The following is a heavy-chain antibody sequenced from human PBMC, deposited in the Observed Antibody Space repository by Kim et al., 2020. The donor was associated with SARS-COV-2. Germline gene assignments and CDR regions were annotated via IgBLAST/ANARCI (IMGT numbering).Heavy chain of an antibody. CDR1: GFTFSSYG. CDR2: IWYDGSNK. CDR3: ARGDYGDYPTDY. D-gene: IGHD4-17*01. Sequence: GGSLRLSCAASGFTFSSYGMHWVRQAPGKGLEWVAVIWYDGSNKYYADSVKGRFTISRDNSKNTLYLQMNSLRAEDTAVYYCARGDYGDYPTDYWGQGTLVTVSS. J-gene: IGHJ4*02. V-gene: IGHV3-33*01.